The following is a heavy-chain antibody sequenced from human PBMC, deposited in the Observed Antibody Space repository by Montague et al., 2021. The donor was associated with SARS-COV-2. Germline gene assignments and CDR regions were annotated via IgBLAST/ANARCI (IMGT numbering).Heavy chain of an antibody. J-gene: IGHJ5*02. CDR2: ISGSSSYI. CDR1: GFTFSSYY. Sequence: SRRLSCAASGFTFSSYYMNWVRQAPGKGLEWVSSISGSSSYIYYADSVKGRFTISRDNAKNSLYLQMNGLRAEDTAVYYCARDLPSFFLGIAVAGPFDPWGQGTLVTVSS. V-gene: IGHV3-21*01. D-gene: IGHD6-19*01. CDR3: ARDLPSFFLGIAVAGPFDP.